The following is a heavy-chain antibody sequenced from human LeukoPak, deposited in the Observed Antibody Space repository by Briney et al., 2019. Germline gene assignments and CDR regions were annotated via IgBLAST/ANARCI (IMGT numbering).Heavy chain of an antibody. V-gene: IGHV1-2*02. CDR3: ARDSGERGSGSYLIAY. CDR1: GYTFTGYY. J-gene: IGHJ4*02. D-gene: IGHD3-10*01. Sequence: ASVKVSCKASGYTFTGYYMHWGRQAPGQGLEWMGWINPNSGGENYAQKFQGRVTMTRDTSISTAYMELSRLRCTHPAVYYCARDSGERGSGSYLIAYWGQGTLVTVSS. CDR2: INPNSGGE.